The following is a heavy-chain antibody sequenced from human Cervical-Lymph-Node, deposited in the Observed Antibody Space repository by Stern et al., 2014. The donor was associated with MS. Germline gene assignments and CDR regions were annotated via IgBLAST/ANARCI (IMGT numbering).Heavy chain of an antibody. CDR3: ATHRGRVTYYYGMDV. V-gene: IGHV1-24*01. D-gene: IGHD2-21*02. Sequence: QVQLVQSGAEVKKPGASVKVSCKVSGYTLSAISMHWVRQAPGKGLEWKGGFDPEHGETRYAQKFQGRVTMAEDRSTDTAYMELSSLRSEDTAVYYCATHRGRVTYYYGMDVWGQGTTVTVSS. J-gene: IGHJ6*02. CDR2: FDPEHGET. CDR1: GYTLSAIS.